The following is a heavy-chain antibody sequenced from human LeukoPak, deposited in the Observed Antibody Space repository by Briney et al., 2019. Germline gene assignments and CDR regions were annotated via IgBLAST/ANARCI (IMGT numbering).Heavy chain of an antibody. CDR2: IYYSGST. J-gene: IGHJ4*02. D-gene: IGHD1-26*01. CDR3: ASSGSYYYFDY. V-gene: IGHV4-59*01. Sequence: SETLSLTCAVYGGSFSGYYWSWIRQPPGKGLEWIGYIYYSGSTNYNPSPKSRVTISVDTSKNQFSLKLSSVTAADTAVYYCASSGSYYYFDYWGQGTLVTVSS. CDR1: GGSFSGYY.